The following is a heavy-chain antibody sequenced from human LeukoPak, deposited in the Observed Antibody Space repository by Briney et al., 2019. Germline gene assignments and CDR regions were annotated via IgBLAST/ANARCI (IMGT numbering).Heavy chain of an antibody. CDR1: GGSISTYY. CDR2: IYDSWRT. Sequence: PSETLSLTCTVSGGSISTYYWSWIRQPPGEGLEWIGYIYDSWRTNYHPSLKSRVTISVDTSKKQFSLKLSSVTAGAPAGFQFARHEGAGEPDAFDIWGQGTMVTVSS. CDR3: ARHEGAGEPDAFDI. J-gene: IGHJ3*02. V-gene: IGHV4-59*08. D-gene: IGHD3-16*01.